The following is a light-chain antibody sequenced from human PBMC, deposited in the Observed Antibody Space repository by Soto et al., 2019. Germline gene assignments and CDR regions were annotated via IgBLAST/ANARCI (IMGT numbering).Light chain of an antibody. V-gene: IGLV1-44*01. CDR1: SSDIDSNV. CDR3: ASWDDSLNGPV. CDR2: SNN. J-gene: IGLJ3*02. Sequence: QSVLTQPPSASGTPGQRVTISCSGSSSDIDSNVVNWYQTLPGTAPKLLIYSNNKRPSGVPDRISGSKSGTSASLAISGLQSDDEGDYYCASWDDSLNGPVFGGGTKLTVL.